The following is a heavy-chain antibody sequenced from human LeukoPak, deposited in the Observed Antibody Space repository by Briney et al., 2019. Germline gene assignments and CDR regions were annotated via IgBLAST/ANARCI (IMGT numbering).Heavy chain of an antibody. V-gene: IGHV4-34*01. Sequence: PSETLSLTCAVYGGSFSGYYWSWIRQPPGKGLEWIGEINHSGSTNYNPSLKSRVTISVDTSKNQFSLKLSSVTAADTAVYYCARLTYAYYYDSSGPAAGFDYWGQGTLVTVSS. CDR1: GGSFSGYY. CDR3: ARLTYAYYYDSSGPAAGFDY. D-gene: IGHD3-22*01. J-gene: IGHJ4*02. CDR2: INHSGST.